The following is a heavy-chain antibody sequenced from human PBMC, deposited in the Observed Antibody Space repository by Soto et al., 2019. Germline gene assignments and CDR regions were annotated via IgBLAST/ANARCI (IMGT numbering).Heavy chain of an antibody. Sequence: RGESLKISCKGSGYSFTSYWIGWVRQMPGKGLEWMGIIYPGDSDTRYSPSFQGQVTISADKSISTAYLQWSSLKASDTAMYYCARPLLGGQLVSGGMDVWGQGTTVTVSS. J-gene: IGHJ6*02. D-gene: IGHD6-6*01. CDR2: IYPGDSDT. V-gene: IGHV5-51*01. CDR3: ARPLLGGQLVSGGMDV. CDR1: GYSFTSYW.